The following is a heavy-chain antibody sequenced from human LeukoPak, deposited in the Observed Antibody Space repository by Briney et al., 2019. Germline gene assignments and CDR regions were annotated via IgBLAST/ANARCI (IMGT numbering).Heavy chain of an antibody. CDR1: GYSFTRHW. CDR2: IYPGDSDT. J-gene: IGHJ4*02. D-gene: IGHD4-17*01. Sequence: GESLKISCKGSGYSFTRHWIGWVRQMPGKGLERVGIIYPGDSDTRYSPSFQGQVTISADKSINTAYLQWSSLKASDTAMYFCARLYGDYALDYWGQGTLVTVSS. CDR3: ARLYGDYALDY. V-gene: IGHV5-51*01.